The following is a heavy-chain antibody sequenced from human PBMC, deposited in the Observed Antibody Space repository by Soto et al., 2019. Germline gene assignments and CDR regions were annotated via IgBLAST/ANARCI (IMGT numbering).Heavy chain of an antibody. CDR1: GGTFSSYA. Sequence: QVQLVQAGAEVKKPGSSVKVSCKASGGTFSSYAISWVRQAPGQGLEWMGGIIPIFGTANYAQKFQGRVTTTADESTSTAYMELSSLRSEDTAVYYCARVVYSGYDRRYCFDYWGQGTLVTVSS. CDR2: IIPIFGTA. V-gene: IGHV1-69*01. CDR3: ARVVYSGYDRRYCFDY. D-gene: IGHD5-12*01. J-gene: IGHJ4*02.